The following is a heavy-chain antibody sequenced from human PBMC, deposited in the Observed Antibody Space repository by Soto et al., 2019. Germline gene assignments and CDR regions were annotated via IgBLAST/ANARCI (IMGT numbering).Heavy chain of an antibody. V-gene: IGHV4-39*01. CDR2: IYYSGST. CDR1: GGSISSSSYY. J-gene: IGHJ4*02. D-gene: IGHD1-26*01. Sequence: ETLSLTCTVSGGSISSSSYYWGWIRQPPGKGLEWIGSIYYSGSTYYNPSLKSRVTISVDTSKNQFSLKLSSVTAADTAVYYCARRELQGPIDYWGQGTLVTVSS. CDR3: ARRELQGPIDY.